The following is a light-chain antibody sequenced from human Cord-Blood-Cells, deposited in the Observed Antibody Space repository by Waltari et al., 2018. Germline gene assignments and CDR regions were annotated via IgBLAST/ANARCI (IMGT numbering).Light chain of an antibody. J-gene: IGLJ2*01. CDR1: SSDVGGSNY. CDR3: SSYTSSSTLVV. CDR2: DVS. V-gene: IGLV2-14*01. Sequence: QSALTPPASVSGSPGQSLTISCTGTSSDVGGSNYVSWYQQHPGKAPKPMIYDVSNRPSGVSNRFSGSKSGNTASLTISGLQAEDEADYYCSSYTSSSTLVVFGGGTKLTVL.